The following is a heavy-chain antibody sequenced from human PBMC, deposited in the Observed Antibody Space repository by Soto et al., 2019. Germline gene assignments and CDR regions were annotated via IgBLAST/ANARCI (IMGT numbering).Heavy chain of an antibody. D-gene: IGHD6-6*01. V-gene: IGHV1-69*13. CDR2: IIPIFGTA. CDR1: GYSIIIYV. CDR3: ARGGARPRVYYFDY. Sequence: SVKVSCKASGYSIIIYVISWVRQAPGQGLEWMGGIIPIFGTANYAQKFQGRVTITADESTSTAYMELSSLRSEDTAVYYCARGGARPRVYYFDYWGQGTLVTVSS. J-gene: IGHJ4*02.